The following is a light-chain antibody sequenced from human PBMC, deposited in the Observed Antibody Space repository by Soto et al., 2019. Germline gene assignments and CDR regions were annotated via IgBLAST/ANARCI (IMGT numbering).Light chain of an antibody. CDR3: SSYTTSNTRQIV. Sequence: HSVLTQPASVSGSPGQSITISCTGTSSDVGGYNYVSWYQHHPGKAPKLIIYDVSNRPSGVSIRFSGSKSDNTASLTISGRQPEDEADHHCSSYTTSNTRQIVFGTGTKVTVL. V-gene: IGLV2-14*03. J-gene: IGLJ1*01. CDR1: SSDVGGYNY. CDR2: DVS.